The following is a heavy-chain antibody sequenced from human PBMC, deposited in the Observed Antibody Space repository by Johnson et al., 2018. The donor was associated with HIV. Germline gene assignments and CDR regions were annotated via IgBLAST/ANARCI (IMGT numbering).Heavy chain of an antibody. D-gene: IGHD3-10*01. J-gene: IGHJ3*02. CDR2: VKSKTDGGTA. V-gene: IGHV3-15*01. CDR1: GFTFSNAW. CDR3: ARLPSWRGAFDI. Sequence: VQLVESGGGLVKPGGSLRLSCAASGFTFSNAWMSWVRQAPGKGLEWVGRVKSKTDGGTADYAAPVKGRFTIPRDDSKNTLSLQMNSLKSEDTAVYYCARLPSWRGAFDIWGQGTMVTVSS.